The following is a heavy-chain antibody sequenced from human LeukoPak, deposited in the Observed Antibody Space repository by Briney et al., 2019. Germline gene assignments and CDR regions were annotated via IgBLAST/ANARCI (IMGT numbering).Heavy chain of an antibody. CDR1: GFTFSSYW. CDR2: IKQDGSGK. Sequence: PGGSLRLSCAASGFTFSSYWMSWVRQAPGKGLEWVANIKQDGSGKYYVDSVKGRFTISRDNAKNSLYLQMNSLRAEDTAVYYCARDRGDCSSTSCYYCDYWGQGTLVTVSS. D-gene: IGHD2-2*01. J-gene: IGHJ4*02. V-gene: IGHV3-7*01. CDR3: ARDRGDCSSTSCYYCDY.